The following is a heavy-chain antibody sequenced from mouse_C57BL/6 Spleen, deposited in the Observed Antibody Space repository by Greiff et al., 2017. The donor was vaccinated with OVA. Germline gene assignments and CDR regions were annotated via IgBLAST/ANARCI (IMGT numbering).Heavy chain of an antibody. CDR1: GYTFTSYW. Sequence: QVQLQHSGAELVKPGASVKMSCKASGYTFTSYWITWVKQRPGQGLEWIGDIYPGSGSTNYNEKFKSKATLTVDTSSSTAYMQLSSLTSEDSAVYYCASYDYGFWFAYWGQGTLVTVSA. J-gene: IGHJ3*01. CDR2: IYPGSGST. CDR3: ASYDYGFWFAY. D-gene: IGHD2-4*01. V-gene: IGHV1-55*01.